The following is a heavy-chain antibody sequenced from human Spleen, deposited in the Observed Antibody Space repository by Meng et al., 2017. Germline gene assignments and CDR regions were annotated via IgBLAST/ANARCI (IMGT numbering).Heavy chain of an antibody. CDR2: ISYHGSNE. D-gene: IGHD6-13*01. V-gene: IGHV3-30*04. CDR3: AREQLIRPAFDI. J-gene: IGHJ3*02. Sequence: GESLKISCAASGFTFSTYAMHWVRQAPGKGLEWVLVISYHGSNEYYADSVKGRFTISRDNSKNTLYLQMYSLRAEDTAVYYCAREQLIRPAFDIWGQGTMVTVSS. CDR1: GFTFSTYA.